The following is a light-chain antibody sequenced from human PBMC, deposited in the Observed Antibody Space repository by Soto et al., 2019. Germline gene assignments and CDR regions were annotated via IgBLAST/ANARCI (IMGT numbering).Light chain of an antibody. V-gene: IGKV1-8*01. CDR3: QQYYSYPYT. CDR2: GAS. CDR1: QYISSY. Sequence: AIRVTQSPSSFSASTGDRVTVTCRASQYISSYLAWYQQKPGTAPKLLIYGASTLQSGVPSRFRGSGSGTDFTLTISSLQSEDFASYYCQQYYSYPYTFGQGTKLEIK. J-gene: IGKJ2*01.